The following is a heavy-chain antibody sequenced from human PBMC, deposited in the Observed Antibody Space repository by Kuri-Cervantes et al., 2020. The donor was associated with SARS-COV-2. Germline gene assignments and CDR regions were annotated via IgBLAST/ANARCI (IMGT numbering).Heavy chain of an antibody. CDR1: GGSFSGYY. J-gene: IGHJ4*02. D-gene: IGHD3-3*01. CDR2: INHSGST. V-gene: IGHV4-34*01. Sequence: SQTLSLTCAVYGGSFSGYYWSWIRQPPGKGLEWIGEINHSGSTNYNPSLKSRVTISVDTSKNQFSLKLSSVTAADTAVYYCARLYLWSGLGVGYWGQGTLVTVSS. CDR3: ARLYLWSGLGVGY.